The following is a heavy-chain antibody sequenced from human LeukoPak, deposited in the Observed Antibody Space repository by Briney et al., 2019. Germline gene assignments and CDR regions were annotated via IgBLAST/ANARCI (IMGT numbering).Heavy chain of an antibody. D-gene: IGHD2-2*01. CDR1: GFTFSNFA. CDR3: AKGRDSSTYSALDY. Sequence: GGSLRLSCAASGFTFSNFAMSWVRQAPGKGLDWVSAISGSDGSTYYADSVKGRFTISRDNSKNTLYLQLNSLRAEDTAVYSCAKGRDSSTYSALDYWGQEPWSPSPQ. J-gene: IGHJ4*01. CDR2: ISGSDGST. V-gene: IGHV3-23*01.